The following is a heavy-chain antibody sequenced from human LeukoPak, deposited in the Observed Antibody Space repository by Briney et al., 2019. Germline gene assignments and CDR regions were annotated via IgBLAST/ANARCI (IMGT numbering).Heavy chain of an antibody. Sequence: GGSLRLSCVASGFTFSSYGMHWVRQAPGKGLEWVAVILYDGSNKYNADSVKGRFTISRDTSKNTLYLQMSSLRAEDTAVYYCAKAWRAYGDYHTFDIWGQGTMVTVSS. V-gene: IGHV3-30*18. D-gene: IGHD4-17*01. CDR3: AKAWRAYGDYHTFDI. J-gene: IGHJ3*02. CDR2: ILYDGSNK. CDR1: GFTFSSYG.